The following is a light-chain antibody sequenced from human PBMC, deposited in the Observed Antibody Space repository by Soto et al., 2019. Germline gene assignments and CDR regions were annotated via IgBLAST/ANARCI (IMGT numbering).Light chain of an antibody. V-gene: IGKV3-15*01. CDR1: QRVRRN. CDR3: QQYNNWPPWT. Sequence: IVMTQSPATPAVAPGERATLPCQASQRVRRNLARYQQKPGQGPRRPILGASTRATGIPARFSGSGSGTEFTLTISSLQSEDFAVYYCQQYNNWPPWTFGQGTKVEIK. J-gene: IGKJ1*01. CDR2: GAS.